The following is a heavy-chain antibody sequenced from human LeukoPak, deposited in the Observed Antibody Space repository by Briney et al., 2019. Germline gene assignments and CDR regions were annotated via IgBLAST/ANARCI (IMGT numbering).Heavy chain of an antibody. Sequence: PGGSLRLSCAASGFTFSSYEMNWVRQAPGKGLEWVSYISSSGSTIYYADSVKGRFAISRDNAKNSLYLQMNSLRAEDTAAYYCARDHVGAIYFDYWGQGTLVTVSS. J-gene: IGHJ4*02. CDR1: GFTFSSYE. CDR3: ARDHVGAIYFDY. D-gene: IGHD1-26*01. CDR2: ISSSGSTI. V-gene: IGHV3-48*03.